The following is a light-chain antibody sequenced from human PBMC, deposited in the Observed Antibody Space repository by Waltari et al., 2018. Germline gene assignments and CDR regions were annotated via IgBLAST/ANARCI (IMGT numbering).Light chain of an antibody. Sequence: QSALPQPRSVSGSPGQSVTISSTCTSSDIGGYDYVSRYQQPPGKAPKLFIYDVTKRPSGVPDRFSGSRSGTTASLTISGLQPEDEADYYCCSYAGGSYVFGTGTKVTVL. CDR3: CSYAGGSYV. V-gene: IGLV2-11*01. CDR1: SSDIGGYDY. CDR2: DVT. J-gene: IGLJ1*01.